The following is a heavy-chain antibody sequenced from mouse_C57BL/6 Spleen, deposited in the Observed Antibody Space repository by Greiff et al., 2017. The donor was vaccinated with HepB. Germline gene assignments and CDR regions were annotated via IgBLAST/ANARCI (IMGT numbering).Heavy chain of an antibody. J-gene: IGHJ2*01. D-gene: IGHD1-1*02. CDR1: GYAFSSYW. CDR2: IYPGDGDT. V-gene: IGHV1-80*01. CDR3: ARSGSYESYFDY. Sequence: QVQLKESGAELVKPGASVKISCKASGYAFSSYWMNWVKQRPGKGLEWIGQIYPGDGDTNYNGKFKGKATLTADKSSSTAYMQLSSLTSEDSAVYFWARSGSYESYFDYWGQGTTLTVSS.